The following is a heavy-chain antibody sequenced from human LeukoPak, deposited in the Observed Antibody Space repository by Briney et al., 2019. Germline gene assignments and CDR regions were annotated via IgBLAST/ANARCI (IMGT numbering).Heavy chain of an antibody. CDR2: IKEDGSRK. D-gene: IGHD2-8*01. CDR1: GLTFNSYW. CDR3: ATYCTSGNCYLPTWS. V-gene: IGHV3-7*05. J-gene: IGHJ5*01. Sequence: TGGSLRLSCAASGLTFNSYWMSCVRQAPGKGLEWVANIKEDGSRKEYVDSVKGRFTISRDNAKSSLYLKMNSLRAEDTAVYYCATYCTSGNCYLPTWSWGHGALVTVSS.